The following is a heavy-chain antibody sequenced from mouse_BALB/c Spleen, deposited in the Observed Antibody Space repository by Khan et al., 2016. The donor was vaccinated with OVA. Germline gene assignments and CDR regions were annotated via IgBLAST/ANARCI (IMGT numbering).Heavy chain of an antibody. CDR1: GYSITSDYA. V-gene: IGHV3-2*02. Sequence: VQLKQSGPGLVKPSQSLSLTCTVTGYSITSDYAWNWIRQFPGNKLEWMGYITYSGGTSYLPSLKSRISITRDTSKNQFFLQLNSVTTEDSARYYWARWFAYWGQGTLVTVS. CDR2: ITYSGGT. CDR3: ARWFAY. J-gene: IGHJ3*01.